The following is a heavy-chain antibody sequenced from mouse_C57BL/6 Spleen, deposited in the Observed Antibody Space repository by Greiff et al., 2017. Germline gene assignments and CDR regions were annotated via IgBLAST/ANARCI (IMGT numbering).Heavy chain of an antibody. J-gene: IGHJ3*01. CDR3: SSSRTSSWFAY. V-gene: IGHV1-55*01. CDR1: GYTFTSYW. CDR2: IYPGSGST. Sequence: QVQLQQPGAELVKPGASVKMSCKASGYTFTSYWITWVKQRPGQGLEWIGDIYPGSGSTNYNEKFKGKATLTVDTSSSTAYMQLSSLTSEYSAVXYCSSSRTSSWFAYWGQGTLVTVSA.